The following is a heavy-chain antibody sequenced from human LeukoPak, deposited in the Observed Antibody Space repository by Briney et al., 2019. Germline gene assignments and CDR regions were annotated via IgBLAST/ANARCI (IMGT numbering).Heavy chain of an antibody. D-gene: IGHD4-23*01. CDR2: IKQDGSEK. CDR3: ARDAGAYGGSQY. CDR1: GFTFSTFW. V-gene: IGHV3-7*05. Sequence: PGGSLRLSCVASGFTFSTFWMSWVRQAPGKGLEWVANIKQDGSEKYYVDSVKGRFTISRDNAKNSLYLQMNSLRAEDTAVYYCARDAGAYGGSQYWGQGTLVTVSS. J-gene: IGHJ4*02.